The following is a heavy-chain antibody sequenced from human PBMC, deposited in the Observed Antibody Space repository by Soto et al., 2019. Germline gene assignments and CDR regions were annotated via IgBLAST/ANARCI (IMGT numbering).Heavy chain of an antibody. CDR1: GYTASSYG. CDR2: ISAYNGYT. CDR3: ARDGAPYHYDSSGYPYL. J-gene: IGHJ5*02. Sequence: ASVKVSCKASGYTASSYGITWVRQAPGQGLEWMGWISAYNGYTNSAQNLQDRFSMTTDTPTSTAYMELRSLRSDDTAVYYCARDGAPYHYDSSGYPYLWGQGTLVTVSS. D-gene: IGHD3-22*01. V-gene: IGHV1-18*01.